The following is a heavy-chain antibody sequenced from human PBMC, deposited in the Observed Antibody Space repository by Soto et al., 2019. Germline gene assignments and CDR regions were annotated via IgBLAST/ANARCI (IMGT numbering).Heavy chain of an antibody. CDR3: AAGIKSSDNSRWLGR. CDR2: MNPNSGNT. Sequence: ASVKVSCKASGYTFTSYDINWLRQATGQGLEYLGWMNPNSGNTGYVQKFQGRVTMTRDTSIGTAYMELSSLRSEDTAVYYCAAGIKSSDNSRWLGRWDKGRLVTVGS. CDR1: GYTFTSYD. D-gene: IGHD1-20*01. V-gene: IGHV1-8*01. J-gene: IGHJ5*02.